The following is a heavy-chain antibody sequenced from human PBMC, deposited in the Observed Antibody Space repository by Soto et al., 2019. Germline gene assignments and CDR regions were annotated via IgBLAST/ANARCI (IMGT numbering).Heavy chain of an antibody. D-gene: IGHD5-12*01. CDR1: GYSFTSDW. J-gene: IGHJ4*02. CDR2: IYPGDSDT. Sequence: GESLKISCKGSGYSFTSDWIAWVRQMPGKGLEYMGIIYPGDSDTRYSPSFQGQVTISADKSTSTAYVQWSSLKASDTAMYYCARDILFDYWGQGTLVTVSS. CDR3: ARDILFDY. V-gene: IGHV5-51*01.